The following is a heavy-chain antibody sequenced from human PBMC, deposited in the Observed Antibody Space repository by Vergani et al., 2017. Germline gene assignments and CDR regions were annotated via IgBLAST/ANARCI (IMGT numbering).Heavy chain of an antibody. J-gene: IGHJ4*02. CDR1: GYTFTGYY. D-gene: IGHD3-9*01. CDR2: INPNSGGT. V-gene: IGHV1-2*02. CDR3: ARDTTSPYDILTGYYMGKMDY. Sequence: QVQLVQSGAEVKKPGASVKVSCKASGYTFTGYYMHWVRQAPGQGLEWMGWINPNSGGTNYAQKFQGRVTMTRDTSISTAYMELSRLRSEDTAVYYCARDTTSPYDILTGYYMGKMDYWGQGTLVTVSS.